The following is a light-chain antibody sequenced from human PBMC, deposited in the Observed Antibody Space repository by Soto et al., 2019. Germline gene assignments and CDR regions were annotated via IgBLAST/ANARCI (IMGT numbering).Light chain of an antibody. CDR3: SSYTRTSTVV. CDR2: DVS. V-gene: IGLV2-14*03. J-gene: IGLJ2*01. Sequence: QSVLTQPASVSGSPGQSITVSCTGTSSDVGGYNHVSWYQQHPGKAPKLMIYDVSSRPSGISNRFSGSKSGNTASLTISGLQAEDEADYYCSSYTRTSTVVFGGGTKVTVL. CDR1: SSDVGGYNH.